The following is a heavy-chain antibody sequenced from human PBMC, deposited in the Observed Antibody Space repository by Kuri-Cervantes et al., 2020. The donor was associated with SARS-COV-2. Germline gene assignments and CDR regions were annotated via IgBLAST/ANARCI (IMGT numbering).Heavy chain of an antibody. CDR3: ARGNGAAATSGYWYFDL. V-gene: IGHV4-61*01. Sequence: SETLSLTCTVSGYSFSSCYYWGWIRQPPGKGLEYIGYIYYSGTTNYNPPLKSRVTISVDTSKNQFSLKLSFVTAADTDMYFCARGNGAAATSGYWYFDLWGRGTLVTVSS. CDR2: IYYSGTT. D-gene: IGHD6-25*01. J-gene: IGHJ2*01. CDR1: GYSFSSCYY.